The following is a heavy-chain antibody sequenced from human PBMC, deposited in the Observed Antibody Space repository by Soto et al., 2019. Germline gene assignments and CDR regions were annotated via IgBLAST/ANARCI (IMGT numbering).Heavy chain of an antibody. V-gene: IGHV3-13*01. CDR2: IGTAGDT. CDR1: GFTFSSYD. Sequence: GSLRLSCAASGFTFSSYDMHWVRQATGKGLEWVSAIGTAGDTYYPGSVKGRFTISRENAKNSLYLQMNSLRAGDTAVYYCARAGVGSNMDVWGKGTTVTVSS. D-gene: IGHD2-15*01. CDR3: ARAGVGSNMDV. J-gene: IGHJ6*03.